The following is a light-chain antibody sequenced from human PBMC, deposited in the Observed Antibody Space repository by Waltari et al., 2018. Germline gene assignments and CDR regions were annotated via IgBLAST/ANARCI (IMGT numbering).Light chain of an antibody. CDR2: KVP. V-gene: IGKV2-30*01. J-gene: IGKJ1*01. Sequence: DVVMTQSPLSLPVTFGQPASISCRSSQSLVYSDGYTYLNWCQQRPGQSPRRLIYKVPNREAGVPDRFSGSGSGTDFTLKISRVEAEDVGLYYCMQGTHWPWTFGQGTKMEIK. CDR3: MQGTHWPWT. CDR1: QSLVYSDGYTY.